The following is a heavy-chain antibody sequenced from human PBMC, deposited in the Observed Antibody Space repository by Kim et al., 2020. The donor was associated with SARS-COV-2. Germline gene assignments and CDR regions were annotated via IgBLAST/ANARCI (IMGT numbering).Heavy chain of an antibody. Sequence: GGSLRLSCAASGFSFSGYGMHWVRQAPGKGLEWVAIIWYDGSNKYYADSVKGRFTISRDNSKNTLYLQMNSLRAEDTAVYYCARDSYSYCGGDCFFENWGQGTLVTVSS. CDR1: GFSFSGYG. D-gene: IGHD2-21*01. CDR2: IWYDGSNK. V-gene: IGHV3-33*01. J-gene: IGHJ4*02. CDR3: ARDSYSYCGGDCFFEN.